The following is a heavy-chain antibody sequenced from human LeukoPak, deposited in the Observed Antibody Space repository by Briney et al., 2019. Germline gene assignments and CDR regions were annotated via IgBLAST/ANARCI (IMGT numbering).Heavy chain of an antibody. CDR3: ARDPGYCSSTSCYTREWFDP. V-gene: IGHV1-69*13. J-gene: IGHJ5*02. Sequence: SVKVSCKASGGTFSSYAISWVLQAPGQGLGWMGGIIPIFGTANYAQKFQGRVTITADESTSTAYMELSSLRSEDTAVYYCARDPGYCSSTSCYTREWFDPWGQGTLVTVSS. D-gene: IGHD2-2*02. CDR1: GGTFSSYA. CDR2: IIPIFGTA.